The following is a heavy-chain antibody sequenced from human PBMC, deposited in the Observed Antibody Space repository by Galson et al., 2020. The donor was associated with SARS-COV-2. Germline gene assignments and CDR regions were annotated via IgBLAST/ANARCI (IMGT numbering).Heavy chain of an antibody. Sequence: SETLSLTCTVSGGSISSGGYYWSWIRQHPGKGLEWIGYIYYSGSTYYNPSLKSRVTISVDTSKNQFSLKLSSVTAADTAVYYCARESRHSLIAARLPFDYWGQGTLVTVSS. CDR3: ARESRHSLIAARLPFDY. D-gene: IGHD6-6*01. V-gene: IGHV4-31*03. CDR1: GGSISSGGYY. J-gene: IGHJ4*02. CDR2: IYYSGST.